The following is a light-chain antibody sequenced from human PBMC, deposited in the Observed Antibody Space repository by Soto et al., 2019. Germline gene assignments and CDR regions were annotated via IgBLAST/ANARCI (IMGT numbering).Light chain of an antibody. J-gene: IGKJ1*01. CDR1: QIIGSAY. V-gene: IGKV3-20*01. CDR3: QHYGRSPS. CDR2: GAS. Sequence: ETTLTQSPDTLSLSPGEGATLSCRASQIIGSAYLAWYQQKPGQAPRLLIFGASRRATGTPHRFSGSGSGTDFTLTISALESEDVAVYYCQHYGRSPSLGQGTKVDIK.